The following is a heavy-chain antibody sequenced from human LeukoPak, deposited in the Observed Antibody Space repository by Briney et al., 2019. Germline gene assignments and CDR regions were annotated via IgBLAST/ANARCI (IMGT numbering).Heavy chain of an antibody. Sequence: SETLSLTCTISGGSISSFHWSWIRQPAGEGLGWIGRIYTSGSTNCNPSLKSRVTMSLDKSRSQFALKLRSVTAADTAVYFCVRGGAVAGAFDYWGQGTLVTVSS. D-gene: IGHD6-13*01. CDR2: IYTSGST. CDR1: GGSISSFH. CDR3: VRGGAVAGAFDY. V-gene: IGHV4-4*07. J-gene: IGHJ4*02.